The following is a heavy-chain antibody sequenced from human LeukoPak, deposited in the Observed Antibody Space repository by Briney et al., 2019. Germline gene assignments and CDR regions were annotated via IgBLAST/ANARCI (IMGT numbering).Heavy chain of an antibody. J-gene: IGHJ4*02. CDR1: GGSFSGYY. V-gene: IGHV4-34*01. D-gene: IGHD6-19*01. Sequence: PETLSLTCAVYGGSFSGYYWSWIRQPPGKGLEWIGEINHSGSTNYNPSLKSRVTISVDTSKNQFSLKLSSVTAADTAVYYCAGSGWYPLYYFDYWGQGTLVTVSS. CDR2: INHSGST. CDR3: AGSGWYPLYYFDY.